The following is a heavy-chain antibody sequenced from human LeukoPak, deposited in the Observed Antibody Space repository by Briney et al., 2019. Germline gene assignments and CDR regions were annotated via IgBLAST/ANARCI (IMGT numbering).Heavy chain of an antibody. CDR3: ANLHYDILTGYIYYFDY. J-gene: IGHJ4*02. V-gene: IGHV3-23*01. CDR2: ISGSGAST. Sequence: GGSLRLSCAASGFTFSTYGMSWVRQAPGKGLEWVSSISGSGASTYYADSVKGRFTISRDNSKNTLYLQMNSLRAEDTAVYYCANLHYDILTGYIYYFDYWGQGTLVTVSP. CDR1: GFTFSTYG. D-gene: IGHD3-9*01.